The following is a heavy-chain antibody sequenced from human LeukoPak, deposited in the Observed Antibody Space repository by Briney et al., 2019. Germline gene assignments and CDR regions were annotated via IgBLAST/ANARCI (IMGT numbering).Heavy chain of an antibody. Sequence: GGSLRLSCAASGFTFSIAWMSWVRQAPGKGLEWVGRIKSKTEGGTTDYAAPVKGRITISRDDSKNTLYLQMNSLKTEDTGVYYCSIDVLWFGESYQNFDYWGQGTLVTVSS. J-gene: IGHJ4*02. D-gene: IGHD3-10*01. V-gene: IGHV3-15*01. CDR1: GFTFSIAW. CDR3: SIDVLWFGESYQNFDY. CDR2: IKSKTEGGTT.